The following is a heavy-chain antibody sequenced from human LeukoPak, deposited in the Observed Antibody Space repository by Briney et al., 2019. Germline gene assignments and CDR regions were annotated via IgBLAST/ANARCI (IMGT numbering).Heavy chain of an antibody. CDR2: IYPGDSDT. V-gene: IGHV5-51*01. Sequence: GESLKISCQGSEYSFATYWIAWLRQMPGKGLEWMGIIYPGDSDTRYSPSFQGQVTISADKSISTAYLQWSSLKASDTAMYYCARQRAMIVGISDYWGQGTLVTVSS. CDR1: EYSFATYW. D-gene: IGHD3-22*01. CDR3: ARQRAMIVGISDY. J-gene: IGHJ4*02.